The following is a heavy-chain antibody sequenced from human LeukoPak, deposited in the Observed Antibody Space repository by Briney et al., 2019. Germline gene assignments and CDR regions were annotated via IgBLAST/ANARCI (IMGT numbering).Heavy chain of an antibody. CDR3: ARYRLTDSPINWFDP. V-gene: IGHV1-18*01. CDR2: ISAHTGNT. Sequence: ASVKVSCKASGYTFSDFGIAWVRQAPGKGLEWMGWISAHTGNTDYAQKLQDRVTMTTDTSTNTAYMGLGSLRSDDTAAYYCARYRLTDSPINWFDPWGQGTLVTVSS. J-gene: IGHJ5*02. D-gene: IGHD1-14*01. CDR1: GYTFSDFG.